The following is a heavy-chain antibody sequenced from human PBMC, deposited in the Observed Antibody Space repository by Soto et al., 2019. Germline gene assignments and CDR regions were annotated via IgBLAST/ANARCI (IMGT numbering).Heavy chain of an antibody. J-gene: IGHJ2*01. Sequence: QVRLQQWGAGLLKPSETLPLTCAVYGGSFSDYYWSWIRQPPRKGLEWIGEINHSGSTNYNPSLKTRVTISVDTSKNQSALKLNSVTAADTAVYYCAREVPSRYFALWGRGTPVTVSS. CDR2: INHSGST. CDR3: AREVPSRYFAL. CDR1: GGSFSDYY. D-gene: IGHD3-10*01. V-gene: IGHV4-34*01.